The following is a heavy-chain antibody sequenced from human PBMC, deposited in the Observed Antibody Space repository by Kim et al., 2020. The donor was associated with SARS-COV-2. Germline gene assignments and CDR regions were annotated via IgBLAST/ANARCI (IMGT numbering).Heavy chain of an antibody. J-gene: IGHJ6*02. V-gene: IGHV3-21*01. D-gene: IGHD2-15*01. CDR3: ASQQLDCSGGSCYSGGGYHYYYGMDV. CDR2: ISGSSAYI. CDR1: GITFSRYT. Sequence: GGSLRLSCTASGITFSRYTMNWVRQAPGKGLEWVSSISGSSAYIYYADSMRGRFTISRDNAQNSLYLQMYSLRAEDTAIYYCASQQLDCSGGSCYSGGGYHYYYGMDVWGQGTTVSVSS.